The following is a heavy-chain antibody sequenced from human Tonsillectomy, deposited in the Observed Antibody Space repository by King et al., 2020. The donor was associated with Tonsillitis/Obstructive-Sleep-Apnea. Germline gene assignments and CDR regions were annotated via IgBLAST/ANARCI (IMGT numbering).Heavy chain of an antibody. CDR2: ISSSSSTL. V-gene: IGHV3-48*02. J-gene: IGHJ4*02. D-gene: IGHD3-3*01. CDR1: GFTFSSYS. CDR3: ARDSAGLRFFH. Sequence: VQLVESGGGLVQPGGSLRLSCAASGFTFSSYSMNWVRPAPGKGPGWGSYISSSSSTLYYADSVKGRFTISRDNAKNSLYLQMNSPRDEDTAVYYCARDSAGLRFFHWGQGTLVTVSS.